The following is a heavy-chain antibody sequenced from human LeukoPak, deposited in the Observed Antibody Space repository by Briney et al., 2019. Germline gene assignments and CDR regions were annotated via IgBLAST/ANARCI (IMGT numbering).Heavy chain of an antibody. D-gene: IGHD3-3*01. V-gene: IGHV4-59*01. J-gene: IGHJ5*02. CDR3: ARVYDFWSGYYSRPDSNWFDP. Sequence: SETLSLTCTVSGGSISSYYWSWIRQPPGKGLEWIGYIYYSGSTNYNPSLKSRVTISVDTSKNQFSLKLSSVTAADTAVYYCARVYDFWSGYYSRPDSNWFDPWGQGTLVTVSS. CDR2: IYYSGST. CDR1: GGSISSYY.